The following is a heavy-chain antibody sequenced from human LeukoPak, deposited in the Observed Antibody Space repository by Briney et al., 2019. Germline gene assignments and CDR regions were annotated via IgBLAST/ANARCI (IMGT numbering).Heavy chain of an antibody. CDR1: GGSISSYY. D-gene: IGHD6-19*01. CDR2: IYYSGST. Sequence: SETLSLTCTVSGGSISSYYWSRIRQPPGKGLEWIGYIYYSGSTNYNPSLKSRVTISVDTSKNQFSLKLSSVTAADTAVYYCARGEIAVALHLDYWGQGTLVTVSS. V-gene: IGHV4-59*01. CDR3: ARGEIAVALHLDY. J-gene: IGHJ4*02.